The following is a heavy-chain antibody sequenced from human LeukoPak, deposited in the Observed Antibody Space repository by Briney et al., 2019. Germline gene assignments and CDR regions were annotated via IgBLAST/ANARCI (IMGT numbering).Heavy chain of an antibody. Sequence: ASVKVSCKASGYTFTIYDINLVRQATGQGIEWMGWMNLNSGNTGYAQKVQVRVTITRNTSISKAYMELSRLRSEDTAVYYCARGDLYSSGWGVDPWGQGTLVTVSS. J-gene: IGHJ5*02. V-gene: IGHV1-8*03. CDR3: ARGDLYSSGWGVDP. CDR1: GYTFTIYD. CDR2: MNLNSGNT. D-gene: IGHD6-19*01.